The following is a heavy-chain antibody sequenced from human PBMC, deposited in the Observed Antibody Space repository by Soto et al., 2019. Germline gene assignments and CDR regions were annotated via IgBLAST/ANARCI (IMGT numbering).Heavy chain of an antibody. D-gene: IGHD5-12*01. CDR3: ARDTYSGYDFGL. Sequence: SETLSLTCSISGASVAGRSYYWSWVRQPPGNGLEWIGYIPSRGRPFYNPSLTSRGTIPADTSKNQLSLQLTTVTAADTAVYYCARDTYSGYDFGLWGQGXLVTVSS. J-gene: IGHJ5*02. CDR1: GASVAGRSYY. CDR2: IPSRGRP. V-gene: IGHV4-30-4*01.